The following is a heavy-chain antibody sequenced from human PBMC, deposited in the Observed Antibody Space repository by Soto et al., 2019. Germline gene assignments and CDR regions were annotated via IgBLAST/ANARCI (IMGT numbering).Heavy chain of an antibody. Sequence: LRLSCAASGFTFSSYGMHWVRQAPGKGLEWVAVISYDGSNKYYADSVKGRFTISRDNSKNTLYLQMNSLRAEDTAVYYCAKSRKDIVVVPAAMLSYYYYGMDVWGQGTTVTVSS. CDR3: AKSRKDIVVVPAAMLSYYYYGMDV. CDR1: GFTFSSYG. D-gene: IGHD2-2*01. CDR2: ISYDGSNK. J-gene: IGHJ6*02. V-gene: IGHV3-30*18.